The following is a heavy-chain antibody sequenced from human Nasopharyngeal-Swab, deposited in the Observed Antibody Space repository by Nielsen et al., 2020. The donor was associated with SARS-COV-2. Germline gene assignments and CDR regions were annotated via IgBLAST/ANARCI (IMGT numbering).Heavy chain of an antibody. CDR2: IKQDGSEK. J-gene: IGHJ3*02. CDR3: ARDRKYYYDSSGYITDAFDI. V-gene: IGHV3-7*01. D-gene: IGHD3-22*01. Sequence: VRQMPGKGLEWVANIKQDGSEKYYVDSVKGRFTISRDNAKSSLYLQMNSLRAEDTAVYYCARDRKYYYDSSGYITDAFDIWGQGTRVTVSS.